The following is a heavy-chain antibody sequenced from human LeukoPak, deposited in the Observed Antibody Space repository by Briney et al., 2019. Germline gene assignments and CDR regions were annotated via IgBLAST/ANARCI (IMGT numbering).Heavy chain of an antibody. CDR2: IYYSGST. CDR1: GGSISSSSYY. V-gene: IGHV4-39*01. Sequence: SETLSLTCTVSGGSISSSSYYWGWIRQPPGKGLEWIGGIYYSGSTYYNPSLKSRVTISVDTSKNRFSLKLSSVTAADTAVYYCARPTHYDSSGYYQGDWFDPWGQGTLVTVSS. J-gene: IGHJ5*02. D-gene: IGHD3-22*01. CDR3: ARPTHYDSSGYYQGDWFDP.